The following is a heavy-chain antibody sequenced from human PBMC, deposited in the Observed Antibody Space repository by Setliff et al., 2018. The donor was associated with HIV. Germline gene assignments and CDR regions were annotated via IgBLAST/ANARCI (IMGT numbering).Heavy chain of an antibody. V-gene: IGHV1-2*02. J-gene: IGHJ4*02. D-gene: IGHD3-10*01. CDR3: ARDGDYYASGSYLD. CDR2: IDPNTGGT. CDR1: GYTFTGYY. Sequence: ASVKVSCKTSGYTFTGYYIHWVRQAPGQGLEWMGWIDPNTGGTKYSQKFQGRVTMTRDTSISTALMELRRLRSDDTAFYYCARDGDYYASGSYLDWGQGTQVTVSS.